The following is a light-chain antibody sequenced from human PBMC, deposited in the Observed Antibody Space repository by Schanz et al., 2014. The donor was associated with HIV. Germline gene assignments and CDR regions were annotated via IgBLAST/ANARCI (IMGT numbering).Light chain of an antibody. CDR1: QSVSSY. V-gene: IGKV3-15*01. CDR3: QQYNNWRT. J-gene: IGKJ1*01. Sequence: EIVLTQSPATLSLSPGERATLSCRASQSVSSYLAWYQQKPGQAPRLLIYGTSTRATGIPTRFSGSGSGTEFSLTISSLLSEDFAVYYCQQYNNWRTFGPGTKVEIK. CDR2: GTS.